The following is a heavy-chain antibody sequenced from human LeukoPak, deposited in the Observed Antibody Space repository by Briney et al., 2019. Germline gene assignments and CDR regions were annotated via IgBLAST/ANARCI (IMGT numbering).Heavy chain of an antibody. Sequence: PSETLSLTCAVYGGSFSGYYWSWIRQPPRKGLEWIGEINHSGSTNYNPSLKSRVTISVDTSKNQFSLKLSSVTAADTAVYYCARGTRVVVVAATEPGYYYGMDVWGQGTTVTVSS. CDR3: ARGTRVVVVAATEPGYYYGMDV. CDR2: INHSGST. V-gene: IGHV4-34*01. D-gene: IGHD2-15*01. J-gene: IGHJ6*02. CDR1: GGSFSGYY.